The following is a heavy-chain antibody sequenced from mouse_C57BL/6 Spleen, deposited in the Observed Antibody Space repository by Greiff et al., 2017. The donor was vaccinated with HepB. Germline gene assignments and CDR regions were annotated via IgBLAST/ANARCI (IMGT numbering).Heavy chain of an antibody. D-gene: IGHD1-1*01. J-gene: IGHJ1*03. V-gene: IGHV1-15*01. CDR3: TSRYYGSSYWYFDV. CDR1: GYTFTDYE. Sequence: QVQLKQSGAELVRPGASVTLSCKASGYTFTDYEMHWVKQTPVHGLEWIGAIDPETGGTAYNQKFKGKAILTADKSSSTAYMELRSLTSEDSAVYYCTSRYYGSSYWYFDVWGTGTTVTVSS. CDR2: IDPETGGT.